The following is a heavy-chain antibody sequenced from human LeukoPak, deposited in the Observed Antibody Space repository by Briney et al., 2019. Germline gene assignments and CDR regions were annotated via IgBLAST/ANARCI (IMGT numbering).Heavy chain of an antibody. D-gene: IGHD3-10*01. CDR1: GGPISSSSYY. CDR3: ARRPGSYIRIRFGESHFDY. V-gene: IGHV4-39*07. J-gene: IGHJ4*02. CDR2: IYYSGST. Sequence: PSETLSLTCTVSGGPISSSSYYWGWIRQPPGKGLEWIGSIYYSGSTYYNPSLKSRVTISVDTSKNQFSLKLSSVTAADTAVYYCARRPGSYIRIRFGESHFDYWGQGTLVTVSS.